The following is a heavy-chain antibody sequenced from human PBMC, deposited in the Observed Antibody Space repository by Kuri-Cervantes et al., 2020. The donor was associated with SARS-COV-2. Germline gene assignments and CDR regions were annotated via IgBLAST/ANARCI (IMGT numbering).Heavy chain of an antibody. D-gene: IGHD2-15*01. Sequence: GESLKISCAVSGFAFSNLWMHWVRQVPGKGMVWVSEISSDGTKTNYVDSVRGRFTISRDNAKSTLFLQTNSLRAEDTAVYFCTPLLAPLDYWGQGTLVTVSS. V-gene: IGHV3-74*01. J-gene: IGHJ4*02. CDR2: ISSDGTKT. CDR1: GFAFSNLW. CDR3: TPLLAPLDY.